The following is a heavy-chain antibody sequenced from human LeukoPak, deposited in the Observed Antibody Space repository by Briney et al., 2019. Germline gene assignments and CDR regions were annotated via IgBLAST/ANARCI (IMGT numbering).Heavy chain of an antibody. CDR3: ARAWIHTVTEHAFDI. CDR1: GFTVSSNY. V-gene: IGHV3-53*01. J-gene: IGHJ3*02. CDR2: IYSGGST. D-gene: IGHD4-17*01. Sequence: PGGSLRLSCAASGFTVSSNYMSWVRQAPGKGLEWVSVIYSGGSTYYADSVKGRFTISRDNSKNTLYLQMNSLRAEDTAVYYCARAWIHTVTEHAFDIWGQGTMVTVSS.